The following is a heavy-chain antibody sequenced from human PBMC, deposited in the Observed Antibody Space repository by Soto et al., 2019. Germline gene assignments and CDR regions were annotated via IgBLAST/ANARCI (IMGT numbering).Heavy chain of an antibody. CDR3: ARAGFVAAAKSGDYNYYYYYMDV. V-gene: IGHV4-39*01. J-gene: IGHJ6*03. Sequence: SETLSLTCTVSGGSISSSSYYWGWIRQPPGKGLEWIGSIYYSGSTYYNPSLKSRVTISVDTSKNQFSLKLSSVTAADTAVYYCARAGFVAAAKSGDYNYYYYYMDVWGKGATVTVSS. D-gene: IGHD6-13*01. CDR1: GGSISSSSYY. CDR2: IYYSGST.